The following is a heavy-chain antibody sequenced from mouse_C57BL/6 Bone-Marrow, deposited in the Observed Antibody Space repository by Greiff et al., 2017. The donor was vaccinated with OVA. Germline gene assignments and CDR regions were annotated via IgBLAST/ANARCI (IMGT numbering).Heavy chain of an antibody. CDR2: ISDGGSYT. J-gene: IGHJ4*01. CDR3: AREGGLRNYYAMDY. Sequence: EVQLVESGGGLVKPGGSLKLTCAASGFTFSSYAMSWVRQTPEKRLEWVATISDGGSYTYYPDNVKGRFTISRDNAKNNMYLQMSHLKSEDTAMYNCAREGGLRNYYAMDYWGQGTSVTVSS. CDR1: GFTFSSYA. V-gene: IGHV5-4*01. D-gene: IGHD2-4*01.